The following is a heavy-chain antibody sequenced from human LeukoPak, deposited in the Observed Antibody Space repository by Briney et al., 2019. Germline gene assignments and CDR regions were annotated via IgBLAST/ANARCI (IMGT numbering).Heavy chain of an antibody. Sequence: PGRSLRLSCAASGFTFSDFYMSWIRQAPGKGLEWVSYITSGGRAIYYADSVQGRFTISRDNARNSLYLQMDGLRAEDTAVYYCATDIVATSGDFWGQGTLVTVSS. J-gene: IGHJ4*02. D-gene: IGHD5-12*01. CDR2: ITSGGRAI. V-gene: IGHV3-11*01. CDR3: ATDIVATSGDF. CDR1: GFTFSDFY.